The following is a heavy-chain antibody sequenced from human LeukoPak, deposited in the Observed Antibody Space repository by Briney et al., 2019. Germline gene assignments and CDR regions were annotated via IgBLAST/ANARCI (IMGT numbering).Heavy chain of an antibody. CDR1: GGSISSGDYY. CDR2: IYYSGST. Sequence: SETLSLTCTVSGGSISSGDYYWSWIRQPPGKGLEWIGYIYYSGSTYYNPSLKSRVTISVDTSKNQFSLKLSSVTAADTAVYYCAREVPCPSRPARDAFDIWGQGTMVTVSS. V-gene: IGHV4-30-4*08. D-gene: IGHD2-2*01. CDR3: AREVPCPSRPARDAFDI. J-gene: IGHJ3*02.